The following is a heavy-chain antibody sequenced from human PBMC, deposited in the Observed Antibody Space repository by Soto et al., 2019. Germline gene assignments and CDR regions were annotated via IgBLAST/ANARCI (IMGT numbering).Heavy chain of an antibody. CDR1: GFTFSTYA. V-gene: IGHV3-23*01. Sequence: EVQLLESGGKLVRPGGSLTLSCAASGFTFSTYAMAWVRQAPGKGLEWVSGVSASGLNTDYADPVKGRFYISRDNSKNTVSLHMNSLRAEDTAWYYCAKDRPRRTSGDFFDYWGQGTPVTVSS. CDR2: VSASGLNT. D-gene: IGHD1-1*01. J-gene: IGHJ4*02. CDR3: AKDRPRRTSGDFFDY.